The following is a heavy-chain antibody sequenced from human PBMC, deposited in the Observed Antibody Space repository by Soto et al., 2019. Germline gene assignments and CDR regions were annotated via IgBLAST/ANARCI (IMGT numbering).Heavy chain of an antibody. Sequence: QITLKESGPTLVKPTQTLTLTCTFSGFSLTTRGVGVGWIRQPPGKALECLALIYWDDDKRYSPSLQSRLSIXKXTLXNQVVLTMTNVDPVDTATYYCAHIPTYYQYDWFDPWGQGTLVSVSS. V-gene: IGHV2-5*02. CDR3: AHIPTYYQYDWFDP. CDR2: IYWDDDK. J-gene: IGHJ5*02. D-gene: IGHD3-16*01. CDR1: GFSLTTRGVG.